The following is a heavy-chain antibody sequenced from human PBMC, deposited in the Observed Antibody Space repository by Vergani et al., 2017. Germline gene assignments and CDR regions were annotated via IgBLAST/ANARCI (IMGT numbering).Heavy chain of an antibody. CDR3: AREYSSSVGFLAY. J-gene: IGHJ4*02. Sequence: QVQLQESGPGLVTPSETLSLTCIVSGGSISPYYWSWIRQPAGKGREWIGRIYTSESTNYNPSLKSRVNMSVDTSKNQFSLMLSSVTAADTAAYYCAREYSSSVGFLAYWGQGTLVTVSS. V-gene: IGHV4-4*07. CDR2: IYTSEST. D-gene: IGHD6-6*01. CDR1: GGSISPYY.